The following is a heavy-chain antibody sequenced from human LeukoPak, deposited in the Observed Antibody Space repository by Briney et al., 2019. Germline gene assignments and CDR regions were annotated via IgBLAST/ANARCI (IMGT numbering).Heavy chain of an antibody. CDR3: ARAKGSYAVIDY. J-gene: IGHJ4*02. D-gene: IGHD2-2*01. Sequence: SETLSLTCTVSGDSISSGGYSWSWIRQPPGKGLEWIGYIYHSGSTYYNPSLKSRVTISVDRSKNQFSLKLSSVTAADTAVYYCARAKGSYAVIDYWGQGTLVTVSS. CDR2: IYHSGST. CDR1: GDSISSGGYS. V-gene: IGHV4-30-2*01.